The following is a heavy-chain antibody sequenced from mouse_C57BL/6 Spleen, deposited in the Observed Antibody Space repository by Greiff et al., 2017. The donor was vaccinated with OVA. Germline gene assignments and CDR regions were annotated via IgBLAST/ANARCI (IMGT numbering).Heavy chain of an antibody. V-gene: IGHV2-6-1*01. Sequence: QVQLKESGPGLVAPSQSLSITCTASGFSLTSYGVHWVRQTPGKGLEWLVVIWSDGSTTYNSALKSRLSISKDNSTGQVVLNMNSLQTDDTAMYYCARHDGYFYAMDYWGQGTSVTVSS. J-gene: IGHJ4*01. CDR2: IWSDGST. CDR3: ARHDGYFYAMDY. CDR1: GFSLTSYG. D-gene: IGHD2-3*01.